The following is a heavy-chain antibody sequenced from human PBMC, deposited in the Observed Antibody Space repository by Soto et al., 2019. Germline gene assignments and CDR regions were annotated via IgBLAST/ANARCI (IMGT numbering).Heavy chain of an antibody. J-gene: IGHJ6*03. Sequence: GGSLRLSCAASGFTFSSYGMHWVRQAPGKGLEEVAFIFYGGSSKYYADSVKGRFTISRDNSKNTLYLQMSSLRAEDTAVYYCARETTIFGTRYYYYYMDVWGKGTTVTVSS. V-gene: IGHV3-30*12. CDR1: GFTFSSYG. D-gene: IGHD3-3*01. CDR3: ARETTIFGTRYYYYYMDV. CDR2: IFYGGSSK.